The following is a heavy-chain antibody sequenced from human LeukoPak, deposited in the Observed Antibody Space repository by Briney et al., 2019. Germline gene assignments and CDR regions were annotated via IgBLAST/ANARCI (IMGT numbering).Heavy chain of an antibody. V-gene: IGHV4-59*01. Sequence: SETLSLTCTVSGGSISSYYWSWIRQPPGKGLEWIGYIYYGGSTNYNPSLKSRVTISVDTSKNQFSLKLSSVTAADTAVYYCARITGFGEFLYYYYGMDVWGKGTTVTVSS. CDR3: ARITGFGEFLYYYYGMDV. J-gene: IGHJ6*04. D-gene: IGHD3-10*01. CDR2: IYYGGST. CDR1: GGSISSYY.